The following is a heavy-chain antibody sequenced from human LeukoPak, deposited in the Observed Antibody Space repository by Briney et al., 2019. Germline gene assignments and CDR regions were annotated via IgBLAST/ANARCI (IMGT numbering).Heavy chain of an antibody. J-gene: IGHJ4*02. D-gene: IGHD2-15*01. CDR3: ERLAAAGIDFDY. CDR1: GCTFSSYA. V-gene: IGHV1-69*04. Sequence: SVNVSCKSSGCTFSSYASSWVRQAPGQGLEWMGRIITILGIANYAQKFQGRVTISADKSTSTAYMEMSSMGSEDTAVYYCERLAAAGIDFDYWGQGPLVTVSS. CDR2: IITILGIA.